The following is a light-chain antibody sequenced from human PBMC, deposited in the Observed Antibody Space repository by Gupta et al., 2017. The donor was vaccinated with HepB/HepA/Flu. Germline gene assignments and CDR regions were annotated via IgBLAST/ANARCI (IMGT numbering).Light chain of an antibody. J-gene: IGLJ2*01. Sequence: NFMLTQPHSVSESPGQTVTISCTRSSGSIASNSVHWYQQRPGTPPTSVIYDDDQRPSGVPDRFSGSIDSSSNSASLTISGLKTEDEADYYCQSYDSSDHVVFGEGTRLTVL. CDR1: SGSIASNS. CDR2: DDD. V-gene: IGLV6-57*01. CDR3: QSYDSSDHVV.